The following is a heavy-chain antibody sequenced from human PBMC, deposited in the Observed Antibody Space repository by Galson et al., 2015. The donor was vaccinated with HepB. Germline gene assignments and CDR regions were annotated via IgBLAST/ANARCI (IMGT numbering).Heavy chain of an antibody. Sequence: SLRLSCAASGFNFGTYWMTWVRQAPGKGLEWVAVISYDGGIKFHRDSVKGRFTISRDDSKNTLYLQMDSLRTDDTAVYYCARDMLRGPPDYFDFWGQGTLVTVSS. V-gene: IGHV3-30-3*01. J-gene: IGHJ4*02. D-gene: IGHD3-10*01. CDR1: GFNFGTYW. CDR3: ARDMLRGPPDYFDF. CDR2: ISYDGGIK.